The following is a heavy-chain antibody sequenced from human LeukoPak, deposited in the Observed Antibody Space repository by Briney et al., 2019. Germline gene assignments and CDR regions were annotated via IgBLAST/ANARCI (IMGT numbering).Heavy chain of an antibody. CDR3: ARGPIAAFDI. V-gene: IGHV4-59*01. CDR2: IFYTGST. Sequence: SETLSLTRSVSGGSLTSYYLSCIRPPPGKGLEWIGDIFYTGSTNYNPSLKSRGTISGAPSKNQCSLKLRSLTPGDTVVYYCARGPIAAFDIWARGTMVTVPS. CDR1: GGSLTSYY. D-gene: IGHD2-15*01. J-gene: IGHJ3*02.